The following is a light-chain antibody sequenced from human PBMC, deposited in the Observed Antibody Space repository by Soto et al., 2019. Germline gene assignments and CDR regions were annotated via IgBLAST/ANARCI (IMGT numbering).Light chain of an antibody. J-gene: IGKJ2*01. CDR2: DAS. V-gene: IGKV3-11*01. CDR1: QSVSRY. CDR3: QQRGKWPRT. Sequence: EIVLTQSPATLSLSPGESVTLSCRASQSVSRYLAWYQQKPGQAPRLLIYDASNRATDIPARFSGSGSGTDFTLTISSLESEDFGVYYCQQRGKWPRTFGQGTKLEIK.